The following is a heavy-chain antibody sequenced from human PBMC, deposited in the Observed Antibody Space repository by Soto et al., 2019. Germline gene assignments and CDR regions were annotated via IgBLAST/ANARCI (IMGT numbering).Heavy chain of an antibody. Sequence: QVQLVESGGGVVQPGRSLRLSCAASGFTFSSYGMHWVRQAPGKGLEWVAVIWYDGSNKYYADSVKGRFTISRDNSKNSLYLQINSLRAEDTAVYYCARDGTMTPGAFDIWGQGTMVTVSS. V-gene: IGHV3-33*08. CDR1: GFTFSSYG. J-gene: IGHJ3*02. CDR2: IWYDGSNK. D-gene: IGHD1-1*01. CDR3: ARDGTMTPGAFDI.